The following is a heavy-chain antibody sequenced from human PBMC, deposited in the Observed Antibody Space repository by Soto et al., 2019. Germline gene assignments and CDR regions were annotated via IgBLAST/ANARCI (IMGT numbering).Heavy chain of an antibody. Sequence: EVQLVESGGGLVQPGGSLRLSCATSGFTVRNNYMTWVRQAPGQGLEWVSVIYVGGGTYYADSVKDRFTLSRDTSKNTLYLQMNSLRVEDSAVYYCASRPYNIGRGPLPLDYWGQGTLVTVSS. J-gene: IGHJ4*02. V-gene: IGHV3-66*01. D-gene: IGHD2-15*01. CDR2: IYVGGGT. CDR3: ASRPYNIGRGPLPLDY. CDR1: GFTVRNNY.